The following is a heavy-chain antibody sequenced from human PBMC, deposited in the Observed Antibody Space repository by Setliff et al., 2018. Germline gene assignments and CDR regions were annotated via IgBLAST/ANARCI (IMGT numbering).Heavy chain of an antibody. CDR1: GFTFSSYS. Sequence: GESLKISCAASGFTFSSYSMNWVRQAPGKGLEWVSSISSSSSYIYYADSVKGRFTISRDNAKNSLYLQTNSLRAEDTAVYYCARGVSSGWYSHWGQGTLVTVSS. CDR2: ISSSSSYI. J-gene: IGHJ4*02. V-gene: IGHV3-21*01. D-gene: IGHD6-19*01. CDR3: ARGVSSGWYSH.